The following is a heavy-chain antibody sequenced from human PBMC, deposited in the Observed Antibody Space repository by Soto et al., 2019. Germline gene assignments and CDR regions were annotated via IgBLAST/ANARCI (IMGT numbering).Heavy chain of an antibody. J-gene: IGHJ6*02. CDR2: ISYDGSNK. D-gene: IGHD1-26*01. V-gene: IGHV3-30-3*01. CDR1: GFTFSSYA. Sequence: TGGSLRLSCAASGFTFSSYAMHWVRQAPGKGLEWVAVISYDGSNKYYADSVKGRFTISRDNSKNTLYLQMNSLRAEDTAVYYCARDWFLRDYYYYYYGMDVWGQGTTVTVYS. CDR3: ARDWFLRDYYYYYYGMDV.